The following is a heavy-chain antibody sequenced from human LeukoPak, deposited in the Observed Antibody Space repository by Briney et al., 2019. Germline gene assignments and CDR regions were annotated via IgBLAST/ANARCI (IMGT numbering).Heavy chain of an antibody. CDR2: VYISGST. J-gene: IGHJ3*02. CDR3: ARHRRSYYYGSGGAFDI. Sequence: SETLSLTCTVSGGSISSGSYYWTWIRQPAGKGLEWIGRVYISGSTNYNPSLKSRVTISVDTSKNQFSLKLSSVTAADTAVYYCARHRRSYYYGSGGAFDIWGQGTMVTVSS. CDR1: GGSISSGSYY. D-gene: IGHD3-10*01. V-gene: IGHV4-61*02.